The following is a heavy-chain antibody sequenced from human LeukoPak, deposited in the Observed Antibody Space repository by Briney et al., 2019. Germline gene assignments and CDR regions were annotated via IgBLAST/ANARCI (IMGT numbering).Heavy chain of an antibody. D-gene: IGHD3-16*02. Sequence: SETLSLTCTLSGYSISSGYYWGWFRQPPGKGLEWIGSIYHSGSTYYNPSLKSRVTISVDTSKNQFSLKLSSVTAADTAVYYCARDRTVWGSYRPFDYWGQGTLVTVSS. CDR1: GYSISSGYY. CDR3: ARDRTVWGSYRPFDY. V-gene: IGHV4-38-2*02. J-gene: IGHJ4*02. CDR2: IYHSGST.